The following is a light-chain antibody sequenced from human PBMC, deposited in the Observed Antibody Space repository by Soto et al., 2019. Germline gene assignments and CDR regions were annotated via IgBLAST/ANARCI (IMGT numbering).Light chain of an antibody. V-gene: IGKV3-11*01. CDR3: QQRYYWPWT. CDR2: DVS. J-gene: IGKJ1*01. CDR1: QSVSSQ. Sequence: EVVLTQSPATLSLSPGERASLSCRASQSVSSQLAWYQQKPGQTPRLLIYDVSNRATGISARFSGSGSGTDFTLTIGSLEPEDFAVYFCQQRYYWPWTVGKGTKVDIK.